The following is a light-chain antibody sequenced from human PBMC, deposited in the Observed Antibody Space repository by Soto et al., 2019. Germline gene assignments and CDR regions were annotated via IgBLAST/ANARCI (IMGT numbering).Light chain of an antibody. CDR1: QSISNY. CDR2: SAS. V-gene: IGKV1-39*01. CDR3: QHTYNALAIT. J-gene: IGKJ5*01. Sequence: DLQMPQSPSPLSASVGNRVTITCRASQSISNYLNWYQQKPGKAPNLLIYSASSLQSGVPSRFSGSGSGTDFTLAISSLQPADSATHYCQHTYNALAITSAPRTRLEIK.